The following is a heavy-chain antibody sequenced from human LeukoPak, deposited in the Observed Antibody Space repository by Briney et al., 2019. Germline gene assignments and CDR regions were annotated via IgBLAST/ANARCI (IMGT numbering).Heavy chain of an antibody. Sequence: GGSLRLSCAASGFTFSSYSMNWVRQAPGKGLEWVSSISSSSSYIYYADSVKGRFTISRDNAKNSLYLQMNSLRAEDTAVYYCARDVGPERRRNNDAFDIWGQGTMVTVSS. V-gene: IGHV3-21*01. CDR1: GFTFSSYS. CDR2: ISSSSSYI. D-gene: IGHD1-1*01. CDR3: ARDVGPERRRNNDAFDI. J-gene: IGHJ3*02.